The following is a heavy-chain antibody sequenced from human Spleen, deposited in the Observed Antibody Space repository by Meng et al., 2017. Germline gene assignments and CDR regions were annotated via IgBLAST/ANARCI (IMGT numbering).Heavy chain of an antibody. V-gene: IGHV3-23*01. CDR3: AREKKSDYDSSGYSFDM. Sequence: GESLKISCAASGFIFTRYALSWVRQAPGKGLEWVSIITAGGDRTYYADSVKGRFTLSRDNSKNTLYLQMNSLRAEDTAMYYCAREKKSDYDSSGYSFDMWGQGTMVTVSS. D-gene: IGHD3-22*01. CDR1: GFIFTRYA. J-gene: IGHJ3*02. CDR2: ITAGGDRT.